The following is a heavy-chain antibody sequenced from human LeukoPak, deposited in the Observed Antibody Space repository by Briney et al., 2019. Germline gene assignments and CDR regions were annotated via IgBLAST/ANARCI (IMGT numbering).Heavy chain of an antibody. D-gene: IGHD6-13*01. V-gene: IGHV3-30-3*01. J-gene: IGHJ6*02. Sequence: GGSLRLSCAASGFTFSRHAMYWVRQAPGKGLEWVAVISYDGTSEYYPDSVKGRFTISRDNSKNTLSLQMNSLRGEDTAVYHCARDKVAAVVGERYYYYGMDVWGQGATVTVSS. CDR1: GFTFSRHA. CDR2: ISYDGTSE. CDR3: ARDKVAAVVGERYYYYGMDV.